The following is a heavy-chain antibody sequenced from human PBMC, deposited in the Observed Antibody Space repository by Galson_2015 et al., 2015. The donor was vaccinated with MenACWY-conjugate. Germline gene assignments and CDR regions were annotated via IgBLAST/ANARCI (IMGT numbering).Heavy chain of an antibody. CDR3: ARSVGGTVPQRSFDF. CDR2: TRHDTSDK. J-gene: IGHJ4*02. CDR1: GFTLSSYG. Sequence: SLRLSCATSGFTLSSYGIHWVRQAPGRGLEWVTFTRHDTSDKYYADSVKGRFTVSRDNSKNTLFLQMNSLRAEDTAMYYCARSVGGTVPQRSFDFWGQGTLVTVSS. V-gene: IGHV3-30*02. D-gene: IGHD1-26*01.